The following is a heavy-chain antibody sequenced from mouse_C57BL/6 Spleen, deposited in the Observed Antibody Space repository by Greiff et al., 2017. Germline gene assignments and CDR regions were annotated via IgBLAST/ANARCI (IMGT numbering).Heavy chain of an antibody. V-gene: IGHV1-64*01. CDR2: IHPNSGST. D-gene: IGHD1-1*01. Sequence: VQLQQSGAELVKPGASVKLSCKASGYTFTSYWMHWVKQRPGQGLEWIGMIHPNSGSTNYNEKFKSKATLTVDKSSSTAYMQLSSLTSEDSAVYYCARSLYYGSRDYAMDYWGQGTSVTVSS. CDR1: GYTFTSYW. CDR3: ARSLYYGSRDYAMDY. J-gene: IGHJ4*01.